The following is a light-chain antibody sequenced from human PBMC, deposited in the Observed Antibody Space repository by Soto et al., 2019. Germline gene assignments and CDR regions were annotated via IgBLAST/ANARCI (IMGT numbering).Light chain of an antibody. CDR2: GAS. CDR3: QQYGSSLFT. Sequence: EIVLTQSPGTLSLSPGERATLSCRASQSVGSSYLAWYQQKPGQAPRLLIYGASSRATGIPDRFSGSGSGTDFTLTISRLEPEHFAVYYCQQYGSSLFTFGPGTKVDIK. J-gene: IGKJ3*01. V-gene: IGKV3-20*01. CDR1: QSVGSSY.